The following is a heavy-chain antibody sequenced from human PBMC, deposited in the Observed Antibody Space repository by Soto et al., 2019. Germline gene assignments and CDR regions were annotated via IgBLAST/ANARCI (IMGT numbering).Heavy chain of an antibody. D-gene: IGHD1-26*01. CDR3: ARAGWGIGGGAFDI. V-gene: IGHV1-8*02. J-gene: IGHJ3*02. CDR2: INPNSGNT. CDR1: GYTFTSYY. Sequence: ASVKVSCKASGYTFTSYYMHWVRQAPGQGVEWMGIINPNSGNTGYAQKFQGRVTMTRNTSISTAYMELSSLRSEDTAVYYGARAGWGIGGGAFDIWGQGTMVTVSS.